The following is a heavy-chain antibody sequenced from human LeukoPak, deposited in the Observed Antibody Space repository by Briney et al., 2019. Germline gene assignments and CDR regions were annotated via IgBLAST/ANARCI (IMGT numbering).Heavy chain of an antibody. CDR1: GGTFSSYA. Sequence: VASVKVSCKASGGTFSSYAISWVRQAPGQGPEWMGGIIPIFGTANYASKFQGRVTITADESTSTAYMELSSLRSEDTAVYYCASCLRDLIVGASPAYYYYYMDVWGKGTTVTVSS. V-gene: IGHV1-69*01. CDR3: ASCLRDLIVGASPAYYYYYMDV. J-gene: IGHJ6*03. CDR2: IIPIFGTA. D-gene: IGHD1-26*01.